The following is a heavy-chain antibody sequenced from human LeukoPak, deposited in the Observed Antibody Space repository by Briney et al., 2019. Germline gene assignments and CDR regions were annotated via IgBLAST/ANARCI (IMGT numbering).Heavy chain of an antibody. CDR1: GGSISSRSYY. D-gene: IGHD6-13*01. CDR2: MYYKGNT. CDR3: ARQQQLVRYFQH. V-gene: IGHV4-39*01. J-gene: IGHJ1*01. Sequence: SETLSLTCTVSGGSISSRSYYWGWIRQPPGKGLEWIGSMYYKGNTYLNPSLKSRVTISVDTSKNQFSLKLSSVTAADTAVYYCARQQQLVRYFQHWGQGTLVTVSS.